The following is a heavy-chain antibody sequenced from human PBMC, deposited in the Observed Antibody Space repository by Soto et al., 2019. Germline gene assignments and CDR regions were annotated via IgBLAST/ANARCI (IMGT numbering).Heavy chain of an antibody. Sequence: GGSLELSCAASGVRFSSYEMTGVRKAAGKGLEWVSYISSSGSTIYYADSVKGRFTISRDNAKNTLYLQMNSLRAEDTAVYYCAREGNTLVYTALAKPSYYYGMDVGGQGTTVTVSS. D-gene: IGHD5-18*01. CDR3: AREGNTLVYTALAKPSYYYGMDV. CDR2: ISSSGSTI. J-gene: IGHJ6*02. V-gene: IGHV3-48*03. CDR1: GVRFSSYE.